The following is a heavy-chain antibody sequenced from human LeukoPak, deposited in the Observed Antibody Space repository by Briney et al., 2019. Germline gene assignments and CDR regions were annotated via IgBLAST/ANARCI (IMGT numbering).Heavy chain of an antibody. CDR1: GYTFTDYS. Sequence: GASVKVSCKASGYTFTDYSMHWVRQAPGQGLEWMGWINPNSGGTNYTQKFQGRVTMTRDTSISTAYMELSRLRSDDTAVYYCAGVKSLRFWSGYPFDYWGQGTLVTVSS. J-gene: IGHJ4*02. CDR3: AGVKSLRFWSGYPFDY. V-gene: IGHV1-2*02. CDR2: INPNSGGT. D-gene: IGHD3-3*01.